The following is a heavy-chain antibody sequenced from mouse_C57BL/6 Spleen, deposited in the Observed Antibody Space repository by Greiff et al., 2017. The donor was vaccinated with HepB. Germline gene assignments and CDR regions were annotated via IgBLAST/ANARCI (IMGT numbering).Heavy chain of an antibody. V-gene: IGHV1-39*01. Sequence: EVKLMESGPELVKPGASVKISCKASGYSFTDYNMNWVKQSNGKSLEWIGVINPNYGTTSYNQKFKGKATLTVDQSSSTAYMQLNSLTSEDSAVYYCARDWDVRYWYFDVWGTGTTVTVSS. CDR3: ARDWDVRYWYFDV. J-gene: IGHJ1*03. CDR2: INPNYGTT. D-gene: IGHD4-1*01. CDR1: GYSFTDYN.